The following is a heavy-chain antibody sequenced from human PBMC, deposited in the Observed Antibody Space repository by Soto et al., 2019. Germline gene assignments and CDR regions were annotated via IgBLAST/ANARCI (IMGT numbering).Heavy chain of an antibody. D-gene: IGHD3-3*01. CDR3: ARHPTLHESRVWSGFDP. V-gene: IGHV5-10-1*01. J-gene: IGHJ5*02. Sequence: GESLKISCQGSGYSFNTYWISWVRQVPGKGLEWMGRIDPGTSYSNYSPSFEGHVTISVDKSKSTAFLQWSSLKASDTAMYYCARHPTLHESRVWSGFDPWGQGPLVTVSS. CDR1: GYSFNTYW. CDR2: IDPGTSYS.